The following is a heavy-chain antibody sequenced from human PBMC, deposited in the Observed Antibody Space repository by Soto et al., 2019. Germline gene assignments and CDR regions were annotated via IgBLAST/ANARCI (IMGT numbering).Heavy chain of an antibody. D-gene: IGHD3-9*01. V-gene: IGHV1-69*01. Sequence: QVQLVQSGAEVKKPGSSVKVSCKASGGTFSSYAISWVRQAPGQGLEWMGGIIPIFGTANYAQKFQGRVTITADESTSTAYRELSSLRSEDTAVYYCAREKGHYDILTGIDYYYYGMDVWGQGTTVTVSS. CDR2: IIPIFGTA. J-gene: IGHJ6*02. CDR1: GGTFSSYA. CDR3: AREKGHYDILTGIDYYYYGMDV.